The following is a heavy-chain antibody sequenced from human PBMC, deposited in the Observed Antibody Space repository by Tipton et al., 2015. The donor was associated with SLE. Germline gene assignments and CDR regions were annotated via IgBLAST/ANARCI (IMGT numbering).Heavy chain of an antibody. Sequence: TLSLTCTVSGGSIISDGYYWSWVRQHPGKGLECIAYMYFTGNTYYNPSLKSRITMSLDTSKNQFSLKLSSVTAADTAVYYCARYYYDSTGSTWFGPRGQGTLVTVSS. CDR1: GGSIISDGYY. CDR3: ARYYYDSTGSTWFGP. D-gene: IGHD3-22*01. CDR2: MYFTGNT. J-gene: IGHJ5*02. V-gene: IGHV4-31*03.